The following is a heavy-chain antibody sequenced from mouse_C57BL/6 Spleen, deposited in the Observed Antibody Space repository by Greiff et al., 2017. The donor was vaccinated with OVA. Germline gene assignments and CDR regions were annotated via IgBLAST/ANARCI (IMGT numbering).Heavy chain of an antibody. CDR2: IDPETGGT. Sequence: VQLVESGAELVRPGASVTLSCKASGYTFTDYEMHWVKQTPVHGLEWIGAIDPETGGTAYNQKFKGKAILTADKSSSTAYMELRSLTSEDSAVYYCTFPYDYDAYFDYWGQGTTLTVSS. CDR3: TFPYDYDAYFDY. CDR1: GYTFTDYE. J-gene: IGHJ2*01. D-gene: IGHD2-4*01. V-gene: IGHV1-15*01.